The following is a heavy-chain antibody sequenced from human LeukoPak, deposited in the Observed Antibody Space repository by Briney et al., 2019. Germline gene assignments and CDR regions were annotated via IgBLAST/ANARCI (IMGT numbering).Heavy chain of an antibody. D-gene: IGHD3-9*01. V-gene: IGHV4-59*07. CDR2: NYYRGST. Sequence: SDTLSLTCTVSGRPISSYYWSWIRHPPGKGLEWIGYNYYRGSTNYTPSLKSRVTISVDTSKNQFSLKLSSVTAADTAVYYCARLLRYFDWPMAAFEIWGQGTMVTVSS. CDR1: GRPISSYY. CDR3: ARLLRYFDWPMAAFEI. J-gene: IGHJ3*02.